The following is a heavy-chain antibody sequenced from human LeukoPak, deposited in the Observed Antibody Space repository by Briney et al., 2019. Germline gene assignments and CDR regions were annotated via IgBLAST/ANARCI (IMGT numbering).Heavy chain of an antibody. V-gene: IGHV3-7*01. Sequence: GGALRLSCAASGFTFSSYWMSWVRQAPGKGLEWVANIKQDGSEKYYVDSVKGRFTISRDNAKNTVYLQMNSLRTEDTAVYYCARGLPTYSGMAVWAQGTTVTVSS. CDR2: IKQDGSEK. CDR3: ARGLPTYSGMAV. CDR1: GFTFSSYW. J-gene: IGHJ6*02.